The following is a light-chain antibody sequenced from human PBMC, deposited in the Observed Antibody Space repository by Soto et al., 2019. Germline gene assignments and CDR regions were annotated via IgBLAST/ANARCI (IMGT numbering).Light chain of an antibody. CDR2: GAS. Sequence: EIVMTQSPATLSVSPGKSATLSCRASQSVNSNVAWYQQKPGQAPRLLIYGASTRATGIPARFSGSGSGTEFTLTISSLQSEDFAIYYCLQYNNWPQTFGQGTQVEIK. CDR1: QSVNSN. V-gene: IGKV3-15*01. J-gene: IGKJ1*01. CDR3: LQYNNWPQT.